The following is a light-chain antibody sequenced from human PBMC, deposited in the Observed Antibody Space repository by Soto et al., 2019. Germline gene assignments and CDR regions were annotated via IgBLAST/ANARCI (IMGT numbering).Light chain of an antibody. V-gene: IGKV3-11*01. CDR2: DAS. J-gene: IGKJ4*01. CDR1: RSVTTF. Sequence: EIVLTQSPATLSLSPGERATLSCRASRSVTTFLAGYQQKPGQAPRLLLYDASKRDTGVPTRFSGSGSGTDVILTIASLEPEDFSVYYCQHRTNWPLTFGGGTKVERK. CDR3: QHRTNWPLT.